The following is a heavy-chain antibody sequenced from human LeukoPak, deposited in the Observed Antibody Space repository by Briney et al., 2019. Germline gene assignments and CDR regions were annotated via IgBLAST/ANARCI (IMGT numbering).Heavy chain of an antibody. CDR2: IYSGGST. Sequence: GGSLRLSCAASGFTVSSNYMSWVRQAPGKGLEWVSGIYSGGSTYYADSVKGRFTISRDNSKNTLYLQMNRLRAEDTAVYYCARDQRGSGAREETWGQGTLVTVSS. V-gene: IGHV3-66*02. CDR3: ARDQRGSGAREET. D-gene: IGHD1-26*01. CDR1: GFTVSSNY. J-gene: IGHJ5*02.